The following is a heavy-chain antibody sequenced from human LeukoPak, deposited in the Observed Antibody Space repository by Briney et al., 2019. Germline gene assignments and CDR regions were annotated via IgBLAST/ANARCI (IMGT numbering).Heavy chain of an antibody. CDR1: GYTFTSYY. J-gene: IGHJ3*02. CDR3: ARERLPGYCSSTNCYLEGLDAFDI. Sequence: GASAKVSCKASGYTFTSYYMHWVRQAPGQGLEWMGIINPSGGSTSYAQKFQGRVTMTRDTSTSTVYMELSSLRSEDTAVYYCARERLPGYCSSTNCYLEGLDAFDIWGQGTMVTVSS. D-gene: IGHD2-2*01. CDR2: INPSGGST. V-gene: IGHV1-46*01.